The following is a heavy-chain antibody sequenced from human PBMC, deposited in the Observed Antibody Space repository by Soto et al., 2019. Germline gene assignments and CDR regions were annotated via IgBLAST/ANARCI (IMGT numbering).Heavy chain of an antibody. CDR2: INSDGSST. D-gene: IGHD3-10*01. CDR1: GFTFSSYW. V-gene: IGHV3-74*01. CDR3: ATGGSGSYIDAAGYYYYGMDV. J-gene: IGHJ6*02. Sequence: PGGSLRLSCAASGFTFSSYWMHWVRQAPGKGLVWVSRINSDGSSTSYADSVKGRFTISRDNAKNTLYLQMNSLRAEDTAVYYCATGGSGSYIDAAGYYYYGMDVWGQGTTDTVSS.